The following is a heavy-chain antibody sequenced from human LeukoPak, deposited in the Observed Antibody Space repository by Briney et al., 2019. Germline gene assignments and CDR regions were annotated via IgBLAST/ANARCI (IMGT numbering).Heavy chain of an antibody. Sequence: PGGSLRLSCAASGFTFKNAWMSWVRQAPGKGLEWVSGINWNGGSTGYADSVKGRFTISRDNAKNSLYLQMNSLRAEDTALYHCARGGSGSSDYYYYYMDVWGKGTTVTISS. CDR2: INWNGGST. V-gene: IGHV3-20*01. J-gene: IGHJ6*03. D-gene: IGHD1-26*01. CDR3: ARGGSGSSDYYYYYMDV. CDR1: GFTFKNAW.